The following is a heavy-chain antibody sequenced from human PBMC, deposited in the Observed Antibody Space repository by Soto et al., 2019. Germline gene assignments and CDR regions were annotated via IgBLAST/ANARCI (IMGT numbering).Heavy chain of an antibody. D-gene: IGHD3-3*01. CDR3: ASHPPDQGVLRFLEWTHYGMDV. V-gene: IGHV1-18*01. Sequence: GASVKVSCKASGYTFTSYGISWVRQAPGQGLEWMGWISAYNGNTNYAQKFQGRVTITADESTSTAYMELSSLRSEDTAVYYCASHPPDQGVLRFLEWTHYGMDVWGQGTTVTVSS. CDR2: ISAYNGNT. CDR1: GYTFTSYG. J-gene: IGHJ6*02.